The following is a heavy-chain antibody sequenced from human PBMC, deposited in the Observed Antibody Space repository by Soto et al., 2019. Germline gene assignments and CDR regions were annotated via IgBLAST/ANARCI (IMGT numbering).Heavy chain of an antibody. CDR2: IHYGGST. J-gene: IGHJ4*02. D-gene: IGHD3-3*01. CDR1: GGSISSITYY. V-gene: IGHV4-39*01. Sequence: QLQLQESGPGLVKPSETLSLTCTVSGGSISSITYYWGWIRQSPEKGLEWIGNIHYGGSTYYNPAPESRVTISLDPSKNQFSLRLTSVNASDTAVYYCARCTPDLLQINFWSGYCLSYFDYWGEGSLVTVSA. CDR3: ARCTPDLLQINFWSGYCLSYFDY.